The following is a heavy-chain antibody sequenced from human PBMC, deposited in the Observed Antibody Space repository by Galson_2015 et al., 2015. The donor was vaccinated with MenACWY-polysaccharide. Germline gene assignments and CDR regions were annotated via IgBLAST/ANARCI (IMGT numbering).Heavy chain of an antibody. CDR2: IWYDGSKE. D-gene: IGHD3-10*01. J-gene: IGHJ4*02. CDR1: GFNLNNHG. V-gene: IGHV3-33*01. CDR3: ARALRGITVDD. Sequence: SLRLSCAASGFNLNNHGMHWVRQAPGKGLEWVALIWYDGSKEYYAGSVKGRFTISKDNSKNTVYLQMNSLRAEDTAVYYCARALRGITVDDWGQGTLVAVSS.